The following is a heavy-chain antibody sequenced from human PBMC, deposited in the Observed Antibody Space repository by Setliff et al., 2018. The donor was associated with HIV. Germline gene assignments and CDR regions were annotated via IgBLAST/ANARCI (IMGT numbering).Heavy chain of an antibody. V-gene: IGHV4-61*02. CDR1: GGSISSGSYY. Sequence: PSETLSLTCTVSGGSISSGSYYWSWIRQPAGKGLEWIGRIYTSGSTNYNPSLKSRVTISLDTSKNQFSLKLSSVTAADTAVYYCARAGLQFLEWLYYFDYWGQGTLVTVSS. D-gene: IGHD3-3*01. CDR3: ARAGLQFLEWLYYFDY. CDR2: IYTSGST. J-gene: IGHJ4*02.